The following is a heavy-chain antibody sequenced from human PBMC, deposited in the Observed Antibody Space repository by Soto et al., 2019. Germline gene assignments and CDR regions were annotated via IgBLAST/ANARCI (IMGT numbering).Heavy chain of an antibody. Sequence: GGSLRLSXAASGFTFSDYYMSWIRQAPGKGLEWVSYISSSSSYTNYADSVKGRFTISRDNAKNSLYLQMNSLRAEDTAVYYCARSDDYVWGSYGDWFDPWGQGTLVTVSS. V-gene: IGHV3-11*06. J-gene: IGHJ5*02. D-gene: IGHD3-16*01. CDR3: ARSDDYVWGSYGDWFDP. CDR1: GFTFSDYY. CDR2: ISSSSSYT.